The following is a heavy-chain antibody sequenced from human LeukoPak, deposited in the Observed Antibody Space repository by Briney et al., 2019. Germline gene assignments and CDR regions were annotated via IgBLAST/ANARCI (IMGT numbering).Heavy chain of an antibody. Sequence: ASVKVSCKASGYTFTSYDINWVRQATGQGLEWMGWMNPNSGNTGYAQKFQGRVTMTRNTSIGTAYMELSSLRSEDTAVYYCARVLRGGGYFYSPTFRYFDYWGQGTLVTVSS. CDR3: ARVLRGGGYFYSPTFRYFDY. J-gene: IGHJ4*02. V-gene: IGHV1-8*01. D-gene: IGHD3-22*01. CDR1: GYTFTSYD. CDR2: MNPNSGNT.